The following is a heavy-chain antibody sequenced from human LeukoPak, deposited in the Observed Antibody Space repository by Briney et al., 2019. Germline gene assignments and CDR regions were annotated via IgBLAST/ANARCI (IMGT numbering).Heavy chain of an antibody. V-gene: IGHV4-39*01. D-gene: IGHD6-13*01. J-gene: IGHJ4*02. CDR2: IYYSGRT. CDR3: ASQQQLEKFDY. CDR1: GGSISSSTHY. Sequence: SETLSLTCIVPGGSISSSTHYWGWIRQPPGKWLEWIGSIYYSGRTYYNPSLRSRVTISVDTSKTQFALKMSSGTAADTAEYYGASQQQLEKFDYWGQGTLVAVSS.